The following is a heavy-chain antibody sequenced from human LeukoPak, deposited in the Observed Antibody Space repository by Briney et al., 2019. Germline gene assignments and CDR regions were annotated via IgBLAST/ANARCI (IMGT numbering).Heavy chain of an antibody. D-gene: IGHD1-26*01. CDR1: GFTFSSYG. V-gene: IGHV3-30*18. Sequence: GRSLRLSCAASGFTFSSYGMHGVRQAPGKGLEWVAVISYDGSNKYYADSVKGRFTIPRDNSKNTLYLQMNSLRAEDTAVYYCAKEWELHPFDYWGQGTLVTVSS. CDR3: AKEWELHPFDY. J-gene: IGHJ4*02. CDR2: ISYDGSNK.